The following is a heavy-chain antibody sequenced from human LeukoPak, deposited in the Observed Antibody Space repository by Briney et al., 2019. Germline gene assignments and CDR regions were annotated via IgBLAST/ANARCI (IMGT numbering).Heavy chain of an antibody. CDR2: IYSGGST. J-gene: IGHJ5*02. CDR3: AKKYSTGLDP. CDR1: GITVSNNY. Sequence: GGSLRLSCAASGITVSNNYMSWVLQAPGKGLEWVSVIYSGGSTYCADSVKGRFTISRDNSKNTLYLQMNSLRAEDTDVYYCAKKYSTGLDPWGQGTLVTVSS. D-gene: IGHD1-26*01. V-gene: IGHV3-53*01.